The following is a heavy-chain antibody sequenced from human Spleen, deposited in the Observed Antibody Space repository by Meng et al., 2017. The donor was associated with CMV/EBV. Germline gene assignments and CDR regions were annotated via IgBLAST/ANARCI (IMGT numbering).Heavy chain of an antibody. V-gene: IGHV1-69*05. Sequence: KISCKASGGSLGSYGVTWVRQAPGQGLEWMGGSIPTFGTTNYAQKFQGRVTIITDESTGTAHMEMTSLRSEDTAVYYCAGHRPAPGSHYYYYGMDVWGQGTTVTVSS. CDR2: SIPTFGTT. D-gene: IGHD6-13*01. CDR1: GGSLGSYG. CDR3: AGHRPAPGSHYYYYGMDV. J-gene: IGHJ6*02.